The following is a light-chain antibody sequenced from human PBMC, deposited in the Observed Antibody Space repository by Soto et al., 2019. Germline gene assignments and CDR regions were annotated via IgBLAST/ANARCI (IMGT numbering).Light chain of an antibody. J-gene: IGLJ3*02. CDR2: DVS. V-gene: IGLV2-14*01. CDR1: SSDVGGYNY. Sequence: QSALTQPASVSGSPGQSIAISCTGTSSDVGGYNYVSWYQQHPGTTPNLMIYDVSNRPSGVSNRFSGSKSGNTASLAISGLQAEDESDYYCRSYASSSTWVFGGGTKVTVL. CDR3: RSYASSSTWV.